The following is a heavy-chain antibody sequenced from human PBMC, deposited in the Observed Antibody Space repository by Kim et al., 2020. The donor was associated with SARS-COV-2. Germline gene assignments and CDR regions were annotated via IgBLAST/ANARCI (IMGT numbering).Heavy chain of an antibody. CDR3: TAATVTTLLEVH. D-gene: IGHD4-17*01. CDR2: FKTKTDGGTT. CDR1: GFTFNNAW. J-gene: IGHJ4*02. Sequence: GGSLRLSCAASGFTFNNAWMNWVRQAPGKGLEWVGRFKTKTDGGTTDYAAPVKGRFTISRDDSKTTLYLQMNSLKTEDTAVYYCTAATVTTLLEVHWGQGTLVTFSS. V-gene: IGHV3-15*01.